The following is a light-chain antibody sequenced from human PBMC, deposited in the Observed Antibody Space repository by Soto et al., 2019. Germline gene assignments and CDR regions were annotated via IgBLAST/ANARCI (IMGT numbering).Light chain of an antibody. CDR2: DAS. V-gene: IGKV1-5*01. Sequence: IQMTQSPSTLAASVGDRVTITCRASQNVSTWVAWYQQKPGMAPNLLIYDASTLLRGVSSTFSATGTGTEFTLTISGLQPDDFATHFCHQYSRSSTFGQGTRVDI. J-gene: IGKJ1*01. CDR3: HQYSRSST. CDR1: QNVSTW.